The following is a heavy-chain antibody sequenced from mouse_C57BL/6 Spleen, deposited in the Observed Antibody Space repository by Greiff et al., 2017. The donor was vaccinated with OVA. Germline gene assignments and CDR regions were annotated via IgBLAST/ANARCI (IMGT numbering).Heavy chain of an antibody. J-gene: IGHJ2*01. Sequence: VQLKQSGPELVKPGASVKMSCKASGYTFTDYNMHWVKQSHGKSLEWIGYINPNNGGTSYNQKFKGKATLTVNKSSSTAYMELRSLTSEDSAVYYCARGGNYYGSVYFDYWGQGTTLTVSS. D-gene: IGHD1-1*01. CDR1: GYTFTDYN. CDR3: ARGGNYYGSVYFDY. CDR2: INPNNGGT. V-gene: IGHV1-22*01.